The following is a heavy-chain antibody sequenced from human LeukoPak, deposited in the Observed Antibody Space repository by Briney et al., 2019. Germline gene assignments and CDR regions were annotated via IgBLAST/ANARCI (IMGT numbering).Heavy chain of an antibody. Sequence: SETLSLTCAVYGGSFSGYYWSWIRQPPGKGLEWIGEINHSGSTNYNPSLESRVTISVDTSKNQFSLKLSSVTAADTAVYYCARRMLTYYYDSSGAWDYWGQGTLVTVSS. CDR1: GGSFSGYY. D-gene: IGHD3-22*01. V-gene: IGHV4-34*01. CDR3: ARRMLTYYYDSSGAWDY. J-gene: IGHJ4*02. CDR2: INHSGST.